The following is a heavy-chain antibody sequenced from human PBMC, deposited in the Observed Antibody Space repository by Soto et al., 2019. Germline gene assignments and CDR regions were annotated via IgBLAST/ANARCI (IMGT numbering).Heavy chain of an antibody. Sequence: GESLKISCKGPGYTFTSYWIGWVRQMPGKGLEWMGIINPGDSDIRYSPSFQGQVTISADKSITTAYLQWSSLKASDTAMYYCARHEASLGSTYWGQRTLVTVSS. D-gene: IGHD2-2*01. CDR1: GYTFTSYW. J-gene: IGHJ4*02. V-gene: IGHV5-51*01. CDR2: INPGDSDI. CDR3: ARHEASLGSTY.